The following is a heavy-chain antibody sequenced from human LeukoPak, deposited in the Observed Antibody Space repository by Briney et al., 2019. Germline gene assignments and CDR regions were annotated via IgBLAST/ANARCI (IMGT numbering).Heavy chain of an antibody. CDR3: ARVVVRGVYYMGV. Sequence: ASVKVSCKASGYTFTTYHIHWVRQAPGQGLEWMGIINPSSGGTTYAQKFQGRVTMTRDTSTSTLYMGLSSLRSEDTAVYYCARVVVRGVYYMGVWGKGTTVTVSS. V-gene: IGHV1-46*01. CDR2: INPSSGGT. D-gene: IGHD3-10*01. J-gene: IGHJ6*03. CDR1: GYTFTTYH.